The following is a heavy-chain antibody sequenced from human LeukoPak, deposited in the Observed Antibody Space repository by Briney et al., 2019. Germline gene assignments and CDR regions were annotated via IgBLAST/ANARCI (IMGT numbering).Heavy chain of an antibody. J-gene: IGHJ6*02. Sequence: GASVKVSCKASGYTFTSYDINWVRQATGQGLEWMGWMNPNSGNTGYAQKFQGRVTMTRNTSISTAYMELSSLRSEDTAVYYCARGRRFMVRGTYGMDVWGQGTTVTVSS. D-gene: IGHD3-10*01. CDR1: GYTFTSYD. CDR3: ARGRRFMVRGTYGMDV. CDR2: MNPNSGNT. V-gene: IGHV1-8*01.